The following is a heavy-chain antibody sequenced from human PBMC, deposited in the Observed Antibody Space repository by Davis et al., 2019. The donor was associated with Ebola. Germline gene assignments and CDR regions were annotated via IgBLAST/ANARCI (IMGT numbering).Heavy chain of an antibody. Sequence: GGSLRLSCAASGFTFSSYSMNWVRQAPGKGLEWVSSISSSSSYIYYADSVKGRFTISRDNAKNSLYLQMNSLRDEDTAVYYCARVGDYGDYPLHFDYWGQGTLVTVSS. CDR3: ARVGDYGDYPLHFDY. CDR2: ISSSSSYI. J-gene: IGHJ4*02. CDR1: GFTFSSYS. D-gene: IGHD4-17*01. V-gene: IGHV3-21*01.